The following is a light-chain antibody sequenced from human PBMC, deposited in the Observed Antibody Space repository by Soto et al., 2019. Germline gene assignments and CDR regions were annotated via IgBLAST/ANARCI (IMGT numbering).Light chain of an antibody. V-gene: IGKV3-11*01. Sequence: EIVLTQSPATLSLSPGERATLSCRASQSVSTSLIWYQQRPGQPPRLLIYDASNRATGIPARFSGSGSGTDFTLTISSLEPEDCAVYYCQQRKNWPITFGQGTRLEI. CDR1: QSVSTS. CDR3: QQRKNWPIT. CDR2: DAS. J-gene: IGKJ5*01.